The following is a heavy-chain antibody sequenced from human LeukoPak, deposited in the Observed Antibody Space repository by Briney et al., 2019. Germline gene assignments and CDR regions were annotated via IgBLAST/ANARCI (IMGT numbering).Heavy chain of an antibody. V-gene: IGHV4-59*01. D-gene: IGHD6-19*01. CDR3: TREYSSGWSGTGY. J-gene: IGHJ4*02. CDR2: IDYRGIT. CDR1: GGSISSYY. Sequence: SETLSLTCTVSGGSISSYYWSWIRQPPGEGLEWIGYIDYRGITSYNPSLESRVTISVDTSKNQFSLRLSSMTAADTAVYYCTREYSSGWSGTGYWGQGTLVTVSS.